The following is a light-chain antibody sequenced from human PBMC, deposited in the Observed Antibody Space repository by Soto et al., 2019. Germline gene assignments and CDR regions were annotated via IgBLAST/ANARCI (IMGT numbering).Light chain of an antibody. CDR1: SSNFGAGYD. Sequence: QSVLTQPPSVSGAPGQRVTISCTGSSSNFGAGYDVHWYQQLPGTAPKLLIYDNNNRPSGAPDRFSGSKSGTSASLAITGLQDEDEADYYCQSYDSSLSAYVFGTGTKVTVL. V-gene: IGLV1-40*01. J-gene: IGLJ1*01. CDR3: QSYDSSLSAYV. CDR2: DNN.